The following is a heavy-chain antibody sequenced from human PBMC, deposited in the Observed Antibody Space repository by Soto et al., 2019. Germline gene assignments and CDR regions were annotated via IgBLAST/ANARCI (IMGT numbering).Heavy chain of an antibody. CDR3: AKGFGWNYLDY. CDR2: ISYDGTDK. V-gene: IGHV3-30*18. CDR1: GFTFSNYG. D-gene: IGHD1-1*01. Sequence: QVQLVESGGGVVQPGRSLRLSCAASGFTFSNYGLHWVRQAPGKGLEWVALISYDGTDKYYADSVKGRFTISRDNTKNTLCLQMNSLRTEDTAVYYCAKGFGWNYLDYWGQGTLVTVSS. J-gene: IGHJ4*02.